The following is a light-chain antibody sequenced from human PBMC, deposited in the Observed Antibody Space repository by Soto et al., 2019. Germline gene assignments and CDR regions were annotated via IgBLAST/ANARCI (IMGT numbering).Light chain of an antibody. CDR2: KAS. Sequence: DIQMTQSPSTLSASVGDRVTITCRASQSISTWLAWYQQEPGKAPKLLIHKASSLQSGVPSRFSGSGSGTDFTITISSLHPDDFATYYCQQYNSYSPTFGQGTKGDNK. CDR3: QQYNSYSPT. V-gene: IGKV1-5*03. CDR1: QSISTW. J-gene: IGKJ1*01.